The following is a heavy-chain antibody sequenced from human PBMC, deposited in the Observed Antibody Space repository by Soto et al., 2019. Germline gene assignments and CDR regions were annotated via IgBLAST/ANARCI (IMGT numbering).Heavy chain of an antibody. CDR1: GGSISSYY. V-gene: IGHV4-59*01. CDR2: IYYSGST. D-gene: IGHD3-10*01. J-gene: IGHJ3*02. CDR3: ARVVSTMVRGVNPWVAVDI. Sequence: SETLSLTCTVSGGSISSYYWSWIRQPPGKGLEWIGYIYYSGSTNYNPSLKSRVTISVDTSKNQFSLKLSSVTAADTAVYYCARVVSTMVRGVNPWVAVDIWGQGTMVTVS.